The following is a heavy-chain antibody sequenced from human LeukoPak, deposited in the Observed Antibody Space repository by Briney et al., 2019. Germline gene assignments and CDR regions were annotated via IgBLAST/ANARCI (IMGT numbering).Heavy chain of an antibody. V-gene: IGHV1-18*01. J-gene: IGHJ1*01. CDR2: ISAYNGNT. D-gene: IGHD3-22*01. CDR3: ARGGDYYDSSGYYHSLAEYFQH. CDR1: GYTFTSYG. Sequence: ASVKVSCKASGYTFTSYGISWVRQAPGQGLEWMGWISAYNGNTNYAQKLQGRVTMTTDTSTSTAYMELSSLRSEDTAVYYCARGGDYYDSSGYYHSLAEYFQHWGQGTLVTVSS.